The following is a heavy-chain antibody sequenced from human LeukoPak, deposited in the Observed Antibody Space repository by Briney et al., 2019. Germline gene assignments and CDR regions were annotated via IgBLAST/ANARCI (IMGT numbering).Heavy chain of an antibody. Sequence: SETLSLTCTVSGGSISSGSYYWSWIRQPAGKGLEWIGRIYTSGSTNYNPSLKSRVTISVDKSKNQFSLKLSSVTAADTAVYYWARGSVWFGELEGYYMDVWGKGTTVTVSS. V-gene: IGHV4-61*02. J-gene: IGHJ6*03. CDR3: ARGSVWFGELEGYYMDV. CDR1: GGSISSGSYY. D-gene: IGHD3-10*01. CDR2: IYTSGST.